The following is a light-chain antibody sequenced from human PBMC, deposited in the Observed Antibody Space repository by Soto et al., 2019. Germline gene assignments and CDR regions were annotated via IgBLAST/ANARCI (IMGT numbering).Light chain of an antibody. J-gene: IGLJ1*01. V-gene: IGLV1-44*01. CDR1: SSNIGSNS. CDR3: AAWDDSMNGYV. CDR2: SND. Sequence: QSALTKPPSASGTPGQRVTISCSGSSSNIGSNSVNWYQQLPGTAPKLLIYSNDRRPSGVPDRFSGSKSGTSASLAISGLQSEDEADYCCAAWDDSMNGYVFGTGTKVTVL.